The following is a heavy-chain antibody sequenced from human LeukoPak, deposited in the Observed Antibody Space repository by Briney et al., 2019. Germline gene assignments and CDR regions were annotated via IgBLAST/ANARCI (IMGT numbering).Heavy chain of an antibody. CDR3: AWYYFDRSCYYPLLDY. CDR1: VFSFSSYA. Sequence: GGSLTLSCAPSVFSFSSYAMHWVRQAPGKGLEWLSAISGRGSSTYNAHPAKGRFTMSKAHSKNTPCLQMTRRRAEAPVVYYCAWYYFDRSCYYPLLDYWGQGTLVTVSS. V-gene: IGHV3-23*01. J-gene: IGHJ4*02. CDR2: ISGRGSST. D-gene: IGHD3-22*01.